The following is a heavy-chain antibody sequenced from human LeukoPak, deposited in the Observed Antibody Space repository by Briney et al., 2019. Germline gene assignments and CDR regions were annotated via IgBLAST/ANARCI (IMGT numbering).Heavy chain of an antibody. CDR2: INHSGST. D-gene: IGHD3-3*01. CDR1: GGSFSGYY. V-gene: IGHV4-34*09. Sequence: PSETLSLTCAVYGGSFSGYYWSWIRQPPGKGLEWIGEINHSGSTNYNPSLKSRVTISVDTSKNQFSLKLSSVTAADTAVYYCARDSITPFGYYYGMDVWGQGTTVTVSS. CDR3: ARDSITPFGYYYGMDV. J-gene: IGHJ6*02.